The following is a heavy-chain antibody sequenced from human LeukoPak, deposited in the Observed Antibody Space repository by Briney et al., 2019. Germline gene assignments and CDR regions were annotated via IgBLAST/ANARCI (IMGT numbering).Heavy chain of an antibody. CDR3: TRGGYETYYDSWSGYSIGWFDS. CDR1: GFRFSTYK. Sequence: GGSLRLSCLASGFRFSTYKMNWVRQAPGKGLEWVSSITSSGDYLYYADSVKGRFTISRDNAKNSLYLQMNSLRAEDTALYYCTRGGYETYYDSWSGYSIGWFDSWGQGVLVTVSS. V-gene: IGHV3-21*01. D-gene: IGHD3-3*01. J-gene: IGHJ5*01. CDR2: ITSSGDYL.